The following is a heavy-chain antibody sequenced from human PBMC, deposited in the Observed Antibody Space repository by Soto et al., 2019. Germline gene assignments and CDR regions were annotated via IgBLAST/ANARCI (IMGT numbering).Heavy chain of an antibody. CDR2: ISGSGGST. J-gene: IGHJ4*02. CDR1: GFTFSSYA. V-gene: IGHV3-23*01. CDR3: AKDLVKAVGWLRSDFDY. D-gene: IGHD5-12*01. Sequence: EVQLLESGGGLVQPGGSLRLSCAASGFTFSSYAMSWVRQAPGKGLEWVSAISGSGGSTYYADSVKGRFTISRDNSKNTLYLQMNSLRAEDTAVYYCAKDLVKAVGWLRSDFDYWGQGTLVTVSS.